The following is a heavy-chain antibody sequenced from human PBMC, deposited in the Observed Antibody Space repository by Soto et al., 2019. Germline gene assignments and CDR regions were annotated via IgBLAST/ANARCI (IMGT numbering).Heavy chain of an antibody. CDR3: ARANMHYDSSGYAYNWFDP. D-gene: IGHD3-22*01. CDR1: GGSISSGDYY. CDR2: IYYSGST. J-gene: IGHJ5*02. V-gene: IGHV4-30-4*01. Sequence: SETLSLTCTVSGGSISSGDYYWSWIRQPPGKGLEWIGYIYYSGSTYYNPSLKSRVTISVDTSKNQFSLKLSSVTAADTAVYYCARANMHYDSSGYAYNWFDPWGQGTLVTVSS.